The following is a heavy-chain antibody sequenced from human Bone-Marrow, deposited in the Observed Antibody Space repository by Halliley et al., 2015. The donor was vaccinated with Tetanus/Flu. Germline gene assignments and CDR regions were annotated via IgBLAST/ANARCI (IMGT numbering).Heavy chain of an antibody. V-gene: IGHV5-51*01. CDR3: TRVGDGDNSDISYGMDV. D-gene: IGHD3-16*01. Sequence: VQLVQSGAEVKKPGESLRISCKGSGYTFSIFWIGWVRQMPGKGLERMGVIYPGDSDIKYSPSFQGQVSTSADKSISTAYLQWSSLKASDTAIYYCTRVGDGDNSDISYGMDVWGQGTKVTVSS. J-gene: IGHJ6*02. CDR2: IYPGDSDI. CDR1: GYTFSIFW.